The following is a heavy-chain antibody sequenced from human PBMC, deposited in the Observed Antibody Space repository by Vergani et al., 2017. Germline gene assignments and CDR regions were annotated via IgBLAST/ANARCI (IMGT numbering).Heavy chain of an antibody. V-gene: IGHV4-34*01. Sequence: QVQLQQWGAGLLKPSETLSLTCAVYGGSFSGYYWSWIRQPPGKGLEWIGEINHSGSTNYNPSLKSRVTISVDTSKNQFSLKLSSVTAADTAVYYCARDGPEPLLYDDVWGSGDWFDPWGQGTLVTVSS. J-gene: IGHJ5*02. CDR1: GGSFSGYY. CDR2: INHSGST. D-gene: IGHD3-16*01. CDR3: ARDGPEPLLYDDVWGSGDWFDP.